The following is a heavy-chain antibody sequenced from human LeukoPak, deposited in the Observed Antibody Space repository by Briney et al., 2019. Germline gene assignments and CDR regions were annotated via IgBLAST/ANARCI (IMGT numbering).Heavy chain of an antibody. CDR1: GGSISSYY. J-gene: IGHJ4*02. CDR2: TYTSGST. CDR3: ARGQQGYYYDSSGYPASFDY. V-gene: IGHV4-4*07. Sequence: PSETLSLTCTVSGGSISSYYWSWIRQPAGKGLEWIGRTYTSGSTNYNPSLKSRVTMSVDTSKNQFSLELSSVTAADTAVYYCARGQQGYYYDSSGYPASFDYWGQGTLVTVSS. D-gene: IGHD3-22*01.